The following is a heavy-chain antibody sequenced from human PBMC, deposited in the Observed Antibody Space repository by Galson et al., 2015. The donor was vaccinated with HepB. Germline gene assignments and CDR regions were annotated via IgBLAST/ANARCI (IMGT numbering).Heavy chain of an antibody. V-gene: IGHV3-64D*09. J-gene: IGHJ6*02. Sequence: SLRHSCADSGFTFRVFAMYCVRQAPGKGLGYVSAICRNGGGTYFAASVKRTFTISRDNSRNTLYLQMSSLRAEDTAVYYCVTRSNYDSLTNYGLYYFYGMDVWGQGTTVTVSS. CDR1: GFTFRVFA. D-gene: IGHD3-9*01. CDR3: VTRSNYDSLTNYGLYYFYGMDV. CDR2: ICRNGGGT.